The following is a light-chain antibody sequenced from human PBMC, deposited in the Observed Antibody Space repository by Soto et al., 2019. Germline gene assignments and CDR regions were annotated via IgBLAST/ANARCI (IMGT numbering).Light chain of an antibody. CDR3: QLYTDSSGA. V-gene: IGKV1-5*01. J-gene: IGKJ4*01. CDR2: DAS. Sequence: DRQVTQSRYTLASAEGDRVGVTCGASQSIGTWLAWYQQKPGKAPKLLIFDASTLESGVPSRFSGSGSRTDFTLTIRRLQPDGFATYSCQLYTDSSGAIGGGTKVDIK. CDR1: QSIGTW.